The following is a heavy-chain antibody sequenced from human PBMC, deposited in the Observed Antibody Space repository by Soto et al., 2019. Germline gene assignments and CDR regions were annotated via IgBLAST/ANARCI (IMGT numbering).Heavy chain of an antibody. J-gene: IGHJ3*02. CDR2: ISAYNGNT. V-gene: IGHV1-18*01. CDR1: GYTFTSYG. CDR3: ARIKNTVTTNDAFDI. D-gene: IGHD4-17*01. Sequence: QVQLVQSGAEVKKPGASVKVSCKASGYTFTSYGISWVRQAPGQGLEWMGWISAYNGNTNYAQKLQVRVTMTTATSTSTAYMELRSLRSDDTAVYYCARIKNTVTTNDAFDIWGQGTMVTVSS.